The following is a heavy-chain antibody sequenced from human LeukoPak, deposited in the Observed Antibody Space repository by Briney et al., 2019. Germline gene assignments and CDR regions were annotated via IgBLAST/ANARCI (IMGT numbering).Heavy chain of an antibody. CDR1: GGSFSGYY. V-gene: IGHV4-34*01. J-gene: IGHJ6*03. CDR2: INHSGST. D-gene: IGHD6-13*01. CDR3: ARVKYSSSWPYYYYYMDV. Sequence: SETLSLTCAVYGGSFSGYYWSWIRQPPGKGLEWIGEINHSGSTNYNPSLKSRVTISVDTSKNQFSLKLSSVTAADTAEYYCARVKYSSSWPYYYYYMDVWGKGTTVTVSS.